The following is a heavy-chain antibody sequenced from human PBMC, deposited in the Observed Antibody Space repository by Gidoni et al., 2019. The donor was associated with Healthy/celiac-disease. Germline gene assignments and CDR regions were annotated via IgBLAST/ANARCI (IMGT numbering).Heavy chain of an antibody. J-gene: IGHJ6*02. D-gene: IGHD6-25*01. CDR2: ISGSGGST. Sequence: EVQLLESGGGLVQPGGSLRLSCAASGFTFSSYAMSWVRQAPGKGLEWGSAISGSGGSTYYADSVKGRFTISRDNSKNTLYLQMNSLRAEDTAVYYCAKALLISQRAYYYYGMDVWGQGTTVTVSS. V-gene: IGHV3-23*01. CDR3: AKALLISQRAYYYYGMDV. CDR1: GFTFSSYA.